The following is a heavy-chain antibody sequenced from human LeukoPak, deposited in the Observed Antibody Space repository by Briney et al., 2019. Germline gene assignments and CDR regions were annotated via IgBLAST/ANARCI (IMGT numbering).Heavy chain of an antibody. Sequence: ASVKVSCKASGYTFTDYYIHWVRQAPGQGLEWMGWINPSTGGTNYAQKFQGRVTMTTDTSISTSYMELSRLRSDDTAVYYCARDFQNNKWYGGPGYYFDYWGQGTLVTVSS. CDR2: INPSTGGT. CDR1: GYTFTDYY. J-gene: IGHJ4*02. D-gene: IGHD1-26*01. CDR3: ARDFQNNKWYGGPGYYFDY. V-gene: IGHV1-2*02.